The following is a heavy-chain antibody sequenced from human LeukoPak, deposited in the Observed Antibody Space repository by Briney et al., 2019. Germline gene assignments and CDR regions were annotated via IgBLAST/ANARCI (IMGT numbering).Heavy chain of an antibody. V-gene: IGHV1-18*04. CDR1: GYTFTSYY. CDR2: ISAYNGNT. J-gene: IGHJ4*02. CDR3: ARDRYSGSYPLNY. Sequence: GASVKVSCKASGYTFTSYYMHWVRQAPGQGLEWMGWISAYNGNTNYAQKLQGRVTMTTDTSTSTAYMELRSLRSDDTAVYYCARDRYSGSYPLNYWGQGTLVTVSS. D-gene: IGHD1-26*01.